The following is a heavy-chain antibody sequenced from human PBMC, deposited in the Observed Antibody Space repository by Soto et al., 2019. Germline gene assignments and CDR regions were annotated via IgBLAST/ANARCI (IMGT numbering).Heavy chain of an antibody. CDR3: ARDGAIRSYYGMDV. Sequence: SETLSLTCTVSGGSISSYYWSWIRQPPGKGLEWIGYIYYSGSTNYNPFLKSRVTISVDTSKNQFSLKLSSVTAADTAVYYCARDGAIRSYYGMDVWGQGTTVTVSS. J-gene: IGHJ6*02. CDR2: IYYSGST. V-gene: IGHV4-59*01. CDR1: GGSISSYY. D-gene: IGHD2-21*01.